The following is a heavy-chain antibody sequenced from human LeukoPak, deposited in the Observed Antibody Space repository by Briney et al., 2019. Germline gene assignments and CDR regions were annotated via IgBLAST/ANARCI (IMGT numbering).Heavy chain of an antibody. D-gene: IGHD2-21*02. Sequence: PGGSLRLSCAASGFTFGNYGMSWVRQAPGKGLEWVSGINWNGGSTGYADSVEGRFTISRDNAKNSQYLQMNSLRVEDTALYYCARAQTYGDSRLLLDYWGQGTLVTVFS. J-gene: IGHJ4*02. CDR1: GFTFGNYG. CDR2: INWNGGST. CDR3: ARAQTYGDSRLLLDY. V-gene: IGHV3-20*04.